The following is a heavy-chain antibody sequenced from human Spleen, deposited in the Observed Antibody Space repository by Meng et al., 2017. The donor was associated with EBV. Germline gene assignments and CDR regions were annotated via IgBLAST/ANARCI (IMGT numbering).Heavy chain of an antibody. V-gene: IGHV4-39*01. CDR1: GGSVSGVSYY. D-gene: IGHD6-19*01. CDR3: ARHINSGWYESATFDY. J-gene: IGHJ4*02. CDR2: IHYSGTT. Sequence: LKLQESGPGLVEPSETLSLTCTVSGGSVSGVSYYWGWIRQPPGKGLEWIGSIHYSGTTYYKLSLKSRVTISADTSKNQFSLRLGSVTAADTAVYYCARHINSGWYESATFDYWGQGTLVTVSS.